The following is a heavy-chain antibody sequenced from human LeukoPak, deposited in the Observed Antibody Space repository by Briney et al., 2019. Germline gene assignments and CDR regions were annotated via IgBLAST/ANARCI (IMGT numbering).Heavy chain of an antibody. V-gene: IGHV3-30-3*01. J-gene: IGHJ4*02. CDR3: ARDMGYSSSWYLGY. D-gene: IGHD6-13*01. CDR1: GFTFSSYA. CDR2: ISYDGSNK. Sequence: PGGSLRLSCAASGFTFSSYAMRWVRQAPGKGLERGAVISYDGSNKYYADSVRGRFTISRDNSKNTLYLQMNSLRAEDTAVYYCARDMGYSSSWYLGYWGQGTLVTVSS.